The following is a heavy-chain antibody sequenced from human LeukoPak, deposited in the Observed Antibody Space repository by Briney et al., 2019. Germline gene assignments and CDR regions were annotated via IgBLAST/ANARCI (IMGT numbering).Heavy chain of an antibody. D-gene: IGHD5-18*01. V-gene: IGHV3-30-3*01. J-gene: IGHJ4*02. Sequence: PGGSLRLSCAASGFTFSSYAMHWVRQAPGKGLEWVAVISYDGSNKYYADSVKGRFTISRDNAKNSLYLQMNGLRAEDTAVYYCARDQFDIRGYSYGFFVYWGQGTLVTVSS. CDR1: GFTFSSYA. CDR2: ISYDGSNK. CDR3: ARDQFDIRGYSYGFFVY.